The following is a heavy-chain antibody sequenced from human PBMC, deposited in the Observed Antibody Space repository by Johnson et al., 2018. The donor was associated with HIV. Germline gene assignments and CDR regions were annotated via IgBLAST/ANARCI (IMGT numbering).Heavy chain of an antibody. CDR3: ARSGNRQWLVRGAFDI. CDR1: GFPFSTYG. J-gene: IGHJ3*02. Sequence: SLRLSCAASGFPFSTYGMHWVRQAPGKGLEWVAVITYDGSNQYYGDSVKGRFTISRDNSKNTLYLQMNSLRAEDTAVYYCARSGNRQWLVRGAFDIWGQGTMVTVSS. V-gene: IGHV3-30*03. CDR2: ITYDGSNQ. D-gene: IGHD6-19*01.